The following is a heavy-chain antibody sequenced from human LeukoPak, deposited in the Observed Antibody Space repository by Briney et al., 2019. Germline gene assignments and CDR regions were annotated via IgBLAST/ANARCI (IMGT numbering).Heavy chain of an antibody. CDR3: AKFRAYSSGWPFDY. Sequence: GGSLRLSCAASGFTFSSYAMSWVRQAPGKGLEWVSAISGSGGSTYYADSVKGRFAISRDNSKDTLYLQMNSLRAEDTAIYYCAKFRAYSSGWPFDYWGQGTLVTVSS. CDR1: GFTFSSYA. D-gene: IGHD6-19*01. V-gene: IGHV3-23*01. J-gene: IGHJ4*02. CDR2: ISGSGGST.